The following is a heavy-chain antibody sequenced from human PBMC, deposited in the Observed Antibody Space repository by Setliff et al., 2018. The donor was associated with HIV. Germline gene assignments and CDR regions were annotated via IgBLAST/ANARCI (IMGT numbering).Heavy chain of an antibody. V-gene: IGHV4-34*01. CDR3: ARVDGYDFWSGYYTPHAFDI. Sequence: PSETLSLTCAVSGGSFSGYYWSWIRQPPGKGLEWIGEINHSGSTNYNPSLKSRVTISVDTSKNQFSLKLSSVTAADTAVYYCARVDGYDFWSGYYTPHAFDIWGQGTMVTVSS. D-gene: IGHD3-3*01. J-gene: IGHJ3*02. CDR2: INHSGST. CDR1: GGSFSGYY.